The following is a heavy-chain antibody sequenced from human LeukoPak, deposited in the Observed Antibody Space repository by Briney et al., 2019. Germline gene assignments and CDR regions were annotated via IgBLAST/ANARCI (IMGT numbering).Heavy chain of an antibody. J-gene: IGHJ6*02. CDR2: IYYSGST. CDR1: GGSISSSSYY. V-gene: IGHV4-39*01. CDR3: ARHSSGSSYGMDV. D-gene: IGHD1-26*01. Sequence: SETLSLTCTVSGGSISSSSYYWGWIRQPPGKGLGWIGSIYYSGSTYYNPSLKSRVTISVDTSKNQFSLKLSSVTAADTAVYYCARHSSGSSYGMDVWGQGTTVTVSS.